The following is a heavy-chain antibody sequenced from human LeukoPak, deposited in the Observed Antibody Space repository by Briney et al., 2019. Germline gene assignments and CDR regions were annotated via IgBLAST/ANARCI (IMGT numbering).Heavy chain of an antibody. D-gene: IGHD2-15*01. Sequence: GGSLRLSCAASGFTFTNNFMSWVRQVPGKRLEWVANIKQDGSETTYADSVRGRFTIFRDNAKDSVYLQMNSLRAEDSATYYCASSNRGGGLYYFDYWGQGTLVTVSS. CDR1: GFTFTNNF. V-gene: IGHV3-7*01. CDR3: ASSNRGGGLYYFDY. CDR2: IKQDGSET. J-gene: IGHJ4*02.